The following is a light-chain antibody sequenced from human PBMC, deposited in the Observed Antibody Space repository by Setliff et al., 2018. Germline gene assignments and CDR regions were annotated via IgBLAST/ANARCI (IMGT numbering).Light chain of an antibody. CDR3: SSYTGSNSHV. Sequence: QSALTQPASVSGSPGQSITIPCTGSSSDVGGYNHVSWYQQHPGKAPKLMIYDVGKRPSGVSNRFSGSKSGNTASLTISGLQAEDEADYYCSSYTGSNSHVFGTGTKVTVL. V-gene: IGLV2-14*01. J-gene: IGLJ1*01. CDR2: DVG. CDR1: SSDVGGYNH.